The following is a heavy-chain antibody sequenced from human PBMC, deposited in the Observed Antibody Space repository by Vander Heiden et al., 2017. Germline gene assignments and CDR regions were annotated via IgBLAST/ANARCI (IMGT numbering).Heavy chain of an antibody. CDR1: GITFGVSV. V-gene: IGHV3-73*02. Sequence: ELQLVESGGGFVQPGGSLNLSCAASGITFGVSVIPWVRQACGKGLEWVGRIRSKTNNYATTYGAPVKGRFTISRDDSKNTAYLQMNSLKTEDTAVYYCSTRQNCNYNSCLTLWGQGTLVTVSS. D-gene: IGHD3-10*01. CDR3: STRQNCNYNSCLTL. J-gene: IGHJ4*02. CDR2: IRSKTNNYAT.